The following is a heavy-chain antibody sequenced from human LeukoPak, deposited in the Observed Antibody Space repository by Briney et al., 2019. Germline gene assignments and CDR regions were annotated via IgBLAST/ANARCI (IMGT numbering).Heavy chain of an antibody. V-gene: IGHV3-66*01. J-gene: IGHJ4*02. Sequence: PGGSLRLSCAASEFSVGSNYMTWVRQAPGKGLGWVSLIYSGGSTYYADSVKGRFTISRDNSKNTLYLQMNSLRAEDTAVYYCAKDRQPNSYSSRWLDHWGQGTLVTVSS. CDR1: EFSVGSNY. CDR3: AKDRQPNSYSSRWLDH. D-gene: IGHD6-13*01. CDR2: IYSGGST.